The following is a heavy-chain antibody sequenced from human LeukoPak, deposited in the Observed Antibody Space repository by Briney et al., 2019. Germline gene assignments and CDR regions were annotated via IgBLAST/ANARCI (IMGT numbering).Heavy chain of an antibody. CDR1: GFTFSSNS. V-gene: IGHV3-48*01. J-gene: IGHJ4*02. Sequence: QTGGSLRLSCEASGFTFSSNSMNWVRQAPGKGLEWVSHISGSSGTIYYGDSAKGRFTISRDNAKNSLYLQMNSLRTEDTAVYFCARVGGGWSFDYWGQGTLVTVSS. CDR3: ARVGGGWSFDY. D-gene: IGHD6-19*01. CDR2: ISGSSGTI.